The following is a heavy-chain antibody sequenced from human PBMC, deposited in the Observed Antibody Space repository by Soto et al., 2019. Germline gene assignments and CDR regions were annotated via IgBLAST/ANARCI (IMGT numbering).Heavy chain of an antibody. J-gene: IGHJ1*01. CDR3: ARGGTRAYFHH. D-gene: IGHD1-1*01. CDR2: IYDSGST. Sequence: QVQLQESGPGLVKPSQTLSLTCTVSDGSISSGGYYWSWIRQHPGKGLEWIGSIYDSGSTYYNPSLKSRVTISVDASKNQLSLKLASVTAADTAMYYCARGGTRAYFHHWGQGTLVTVSS. CDR1: DGSISSGGYY. V-gene: IGHV4-31*03.